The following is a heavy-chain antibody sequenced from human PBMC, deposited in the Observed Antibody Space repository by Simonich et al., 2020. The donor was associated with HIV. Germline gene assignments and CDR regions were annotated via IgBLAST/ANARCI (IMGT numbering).Heavy chain of an antibody. CDR2: IRQEGSEK. J-gene: IGHJ4*02. CDR1: GFTFSSYW. Sequence: EVQLVESGGGLVQPGGSLRLSCAASGFTFSSYWMTWVRQAPGKGLEWVANIRQEGSEKHYVDSVKGRFTISRDNAKNSLYLQMNSLRAEDTAVYYCARDLSGYTYGLAECWGQGALVTVSS. D-gene: IGHD5-18*01. CDR3: ARDLSGYTYGLAEC. V-gene: IGHV3-7*01.